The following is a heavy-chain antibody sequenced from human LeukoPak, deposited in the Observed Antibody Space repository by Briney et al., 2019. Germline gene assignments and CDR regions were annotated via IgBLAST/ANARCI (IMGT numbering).Heavy chain of an antibody. J-gene: IGHJ4*02. CDR1: GGSFSGYY. D-gene: IGHD3-9*01. Sequence: SETLSLTCAVYGGSFSGYYWSWIRQPPGKGLEWIGEINHSGGTNYNPSLKSRVTISVDTSKNQFSLKLSSVTAADTAVYYCARWASRLRYFDWLSRFDYWGQGTLVTVSS. CDR3: ARWASRLRYFDWLSRFDY. V-gene: IGHV4-34*01. CDR2: INHSGGT.